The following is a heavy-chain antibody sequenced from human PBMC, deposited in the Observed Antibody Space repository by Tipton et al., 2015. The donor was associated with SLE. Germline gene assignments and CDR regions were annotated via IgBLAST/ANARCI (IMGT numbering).Heavy chain of an antibody. CDR2: IYYSGDT. CDR3: ARRGIYGSGSYYPPFDY. Sequence: GLVKPSETLSLSCSVSGVTISSYYWSWIRQPPGKRLEWIGYIYYSGDTNYIPSLKSRVTISVDTSKNQFSLRLSSVTAADTAVYYCARRGIYGSGSYYPPFDYWGQGMLVIVSS. CDR1: GVTISSYY. J-gene: IGHJ4*02. V-gene: IGHV4-59*12. D-gene: IGHD3-10*01.